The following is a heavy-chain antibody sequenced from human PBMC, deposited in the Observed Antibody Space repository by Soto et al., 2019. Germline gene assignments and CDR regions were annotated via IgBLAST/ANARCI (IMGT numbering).Heavy chain of an antibody. V-gene: IGHV4-59*08. D-gene: IGHD6-13*01. CDR2: IYYSGST. Sequence: SETLSLTCTVSGGSISSYYWSWIRQPPGKGLEWIGYIYYSGSTNYNPSLKSRVTISVDTSKNQFSLKLSSVTAADTAVYYCARLEQANWFDPWGQGTLVTVSS. CDR3: ARLEQANWFDP. J-gene: IGHJ5*02. CDR1: GGSISSYY.